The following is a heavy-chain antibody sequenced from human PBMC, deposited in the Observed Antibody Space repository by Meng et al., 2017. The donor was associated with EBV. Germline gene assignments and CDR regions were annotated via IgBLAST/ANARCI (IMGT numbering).Heavy chain of an antibody. Sequence: VRLVLAWAEVRRPVSSVTASCKATGGHFRSYAISCVRQAPGQGLEWMGGIIPIFCPANYAQKFQGRVTITADESTSTAYMELSSLRSEDTAVYYCARAPDNWNDGPYYWGQGTLVTVSS. CDR1: GGHFRSYA. D-gene: IGHD1-20*01. CDR2: IIPIFCPA. CDR3: ARAPDNWNDGPYY. V-gene: IGHV1-69*01. J-gene: IGHJ4*02.